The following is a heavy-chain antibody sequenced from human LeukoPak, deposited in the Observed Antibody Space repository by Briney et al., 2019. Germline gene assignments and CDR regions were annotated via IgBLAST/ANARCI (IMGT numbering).Heavy chain of an antibody. V-gene: IGHV1-8*01. Sequence: ASVKASCKASGYTFTSYDINWVRQATGQGLEWMGWMNPNSGNTGYAQKFQGRVTMTRNTSISTAYMELSSLRSEDTAVYYCARVPAGAGSYFPYFDYWGQGTLVTVSS. CDR3: ARVPAGAGSYFPYFDY. CDR2: MNPNSGNT. J-gene: IGHJ4*02. CDR1: GYTFTSYD. D-gene: IGHD3-10*01.